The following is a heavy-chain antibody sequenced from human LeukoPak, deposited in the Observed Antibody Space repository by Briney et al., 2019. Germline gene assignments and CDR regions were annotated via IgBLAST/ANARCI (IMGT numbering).Heavy chain of an antibody. Sequence: PGGSLRLSCVTSGFTFSDYAMSWVRQAPRKGLEWVSSIPGNGGPTYYADSVKGRFTISRDNSKNTLYLQMNSLRAEDTAVYYCAKERSVRFGELLPNDLDYWGQGTLVTVSS. CDR3: AKERSVRFGELLPNDLDY. CDR2: IPGNGGPT. CDR1: GFTFSDYA. J-gene: IGHJ4*02. D-gene: IGHD3-10*01. V-gene: IGHV3-23*01.